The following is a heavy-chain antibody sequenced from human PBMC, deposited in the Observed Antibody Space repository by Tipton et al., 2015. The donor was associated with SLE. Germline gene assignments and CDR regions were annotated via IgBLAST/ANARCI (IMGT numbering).Heavy chain of an antibody. V-gene: IGHV4-39*07. CDR3: SRDQEDGLVVF. Sequence: LRLSCTVSGGSISLTSFNWGWIRQPPGKGLEWIGCVFHTGNTYYNPSLMSRVTVSVDTSKNQFSLRLTSVTASDTAVYYCSRDQEDGLVVFWGQGTLVTVSS. D-gene: IGHD2-15*01. CDR2: VFHTGNT. CDR1: GGSISLTSFN. J-gene: IGHJ4*02.